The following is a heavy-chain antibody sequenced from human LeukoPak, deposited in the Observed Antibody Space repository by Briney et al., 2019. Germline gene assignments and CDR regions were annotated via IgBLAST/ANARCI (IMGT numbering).Heavy chain of an antibody. J-gene: IGHJ5*02. CDR2: IRDSVGNT. CDR1: GFTFSSYA. V-gene: IGHV3-23*01. CDR3: ARGPSITTTGTFDP. D-gene: IGHD3-9*01. Sequence: GGSLRLSCAASGFTFSSYAMNWVRQAPGKGLEWVSSIRDSVGNTYYADSVKDRFTISGDNSRNTLYLQMTSLRAEDTAVYYCARGPSITTTGTFDPWGQGTLVTVSS.